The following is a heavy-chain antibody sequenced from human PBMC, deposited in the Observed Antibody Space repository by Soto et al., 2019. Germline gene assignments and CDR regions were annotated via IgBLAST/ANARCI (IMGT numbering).Heavy chain of an antibody. V-gene: IGHV3-23*01. D-gene: IGHD3-22*01. Sequence: EVQLLESGGGLVQPGGSLRLSCAASGFTFSSYAMSWVRQAPGKGLEWVSAISGSGGSTYYADSVKGRFTISRDNSKNTLYLQMNSLRAEDTAVYYCASITTMIVVVINPDAFDIWGQGTMVTVSS. CDR1: GFTFSSYA. CDR2: ISGSGGST. CDR3: ASITTMIVVVINPDAFDI. J-gene: IGHJ3*02.